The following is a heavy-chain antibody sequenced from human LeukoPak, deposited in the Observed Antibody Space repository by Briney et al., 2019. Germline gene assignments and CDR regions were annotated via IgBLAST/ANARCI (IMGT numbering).Heavy chain of an antibody. V-gene: IGHV1-24*01. CDR1: GYTLTELS. Sequence: ASVKVSCKVSGYTLTELSMHWVRQAPGKGLEWMGGFDPEDGETIYAQKFQGRVTMTEDTSTDTAYMELSSLRSEDTAVYYCATEGFSCSGSYCDAFDIWGQGTMVTVSS. J-gene: IGHJ3*02. CDR2: FDPEDGET. D-gene: IGHD1-26*01. CDR3: ATEGFSCSGSYCDAFDI.